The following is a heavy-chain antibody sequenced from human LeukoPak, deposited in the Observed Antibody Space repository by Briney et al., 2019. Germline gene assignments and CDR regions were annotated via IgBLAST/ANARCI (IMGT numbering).Heavy chain of an antibody. D-gene: IGHD2-2*02. CDR1: GGSISSYY. V-gene: IGHV4-59*01. CDR3: ARGGPFAIPNDAFDI. J-gene: IGHJ3*02. Sequence: PSETLSLTCTVSGGSISSYYWSWIRQPPGKGLEWIGYIYYSGSTNYNPSLKSRVTISVDTSKNQFSLKLSSVTAADTAVYYCARGGPFAIPNDAFDIWGQGTMVTVSS. CDR2: IYYSGST.